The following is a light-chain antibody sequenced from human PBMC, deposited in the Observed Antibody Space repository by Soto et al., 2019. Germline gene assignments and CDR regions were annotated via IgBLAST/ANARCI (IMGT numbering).Light chain of an antibody. CDR3: QQYENSPTT. CDR1: QSVRSTY. Sequence: EIVLTQSPGTLSLSPGERATLSCRASQSVRSTYLAWYQQKPGQAPRLLIYGASSRATGIPDRFSGSGSGTDFTLSISRLEPEDFAVYYCQQYENSPTTLGGGTKVEIK. J-gene: IGKJ4*01. V-gene: IGKV3-20*01. CDR2: GAS.